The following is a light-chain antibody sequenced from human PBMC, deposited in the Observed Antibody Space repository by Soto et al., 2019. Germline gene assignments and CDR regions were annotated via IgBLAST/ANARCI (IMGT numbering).Light chain of an antibody. V-gene: IGKV3-20*01. J-gene: IGKJ1*01. CDR3: QDYGSSEWT. CDR2: GAS. Sequence: EIVLTQSPGTLSLSPGERVTLSCRASQNVRSNYLAWYHQKPGQAPRLLIYGASTRASGIPERFSGSGSGTDFTLTISRLEPEDFAVYYCQDYGSSEWTFGQGT. CDR1: QNVRSNY.